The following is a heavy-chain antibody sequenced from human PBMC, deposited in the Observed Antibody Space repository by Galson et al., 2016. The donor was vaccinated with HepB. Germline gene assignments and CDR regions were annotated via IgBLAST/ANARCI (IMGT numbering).Heavy chain of an antibody. J-gene: IGHJ3*02. Sequence: SLRLSCAASGFTFSSYAMSWVRQAPGKGLEWVSAISGSGGSTYYADSVKGRFTISRDNSKNTLYLQMNSLRAEDTAVYYCAREGWELRGAFDIWGQGTMVSVSS. D-gene: IGHD1-26*01. V-gene: IGHV3-23*01. CDR2: ISGSGGST. CDR3: AREGWELRGAFDI. CDR1: GFTFSSYA.